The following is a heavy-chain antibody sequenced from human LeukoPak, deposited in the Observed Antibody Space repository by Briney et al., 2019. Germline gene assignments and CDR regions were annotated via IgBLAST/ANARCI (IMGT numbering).Heavy chain of an antibody. V-gene: IGHV4-59*01. CDR2: IYYSGST. CDR3: ARDLFVGAAQI. Sequence: SETPSLTCTVSGGSISSYYWSWIRQFPGKGLEWIGYIYYSGSTNYNPSLKSRVTMSLYTSKNQFSLKLSSVTAADTALYYCARDLFVGAAQIWGQGTLVTVSS. J-gene: IGHJ4*02. CDR1: GGSISSYY. D-gene: IGHD1-26*01.